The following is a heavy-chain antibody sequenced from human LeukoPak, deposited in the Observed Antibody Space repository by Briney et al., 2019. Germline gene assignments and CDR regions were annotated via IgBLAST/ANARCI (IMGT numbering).Heavy chain of an antibody. CDR1: GFTFSSYG. CDR3: AKTHSGSYPRALPYGMDV. V-gene: IGHV3-33*06. D-gene: IGHD1-26*01. Sequence: GGSLRLSCAASGFTFSSYGMHWVRQAPGKGLEWVAVIWYDGSNKYYADSVKGRFTISRDNSKNTLYLQMNSLRAEDTAVYYCAKTHSGSYPRALPYGMDVWGQGTTVTVSS. J-gene: IGHJ6*02. CDR2: IWYDGSNK.